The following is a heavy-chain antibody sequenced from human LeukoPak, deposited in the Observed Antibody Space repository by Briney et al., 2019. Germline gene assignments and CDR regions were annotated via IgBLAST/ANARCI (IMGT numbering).Heavy chain of an antibody. CDR2: IWYDGSNK. J-gene: IGHJ4*02. CDR3: AREVAGLDY. D-gene: IGHD6-19*01. CDR1: GFTFSSYG. Sequence: GRSLRLSCAASGFTFSSYGMHWVRQAPGKGLEWVAVIWYDGSNKYYADSVKGRFTISRDNSKNTLYLQMNSLRAEDTAVCYCAREVAGLDYWGQGTLVTVSS. V-gene: IGHV3-33*01.